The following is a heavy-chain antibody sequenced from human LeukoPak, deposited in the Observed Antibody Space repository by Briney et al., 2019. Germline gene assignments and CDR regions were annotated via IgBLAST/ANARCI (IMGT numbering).Heavy chain of an antibody. D-gene: IGHD3-3*01. CDR3: ARGAFGVYAFDL. Sequence: GGSLRLSCAASGFTFDDYAMHWVRQAPGKGLVWVSRITPDGTSTTYADSVKGRFTISRDNAKNTLYVQMNSLRAEDTAVYYCARGAFGVYAFDLWGQGTMVTVSS. V-gene: IGHV3-74*01. CDR1: GFTFDDYA. CDR2: ITPDGTST. J-gene: IGHJ3*01.